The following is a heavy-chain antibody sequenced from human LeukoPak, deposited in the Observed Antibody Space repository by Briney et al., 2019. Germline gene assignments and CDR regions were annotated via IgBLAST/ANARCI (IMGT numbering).Heavy chain of an antibody. D-gene: IGHD2-15*01. CDR3: ARDRQEDCSGGSCYSMLNWFDP. V-gene: IGHV1-2*02. Sequence: VASVKVSCKASGYTFTGYYMHWVRQAPGQGLEWMGWINPNSGGTNYAQKFQGRVTMTRDTSISTAYMELSRLRSDDTAVYYCARDRQEDCSGGSCYSMLNWFDPWGQGTLVTVSS. CDR1: GYTFTGYY. CDR2: INPNSGGT. J-gene: IGHJ5*02.